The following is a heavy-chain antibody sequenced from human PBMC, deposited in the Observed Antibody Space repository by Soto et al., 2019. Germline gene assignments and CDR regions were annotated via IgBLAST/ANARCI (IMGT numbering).Heavy chain of an antibody. CDR2: IYPGDSDT. Sequence: GESLKISCKGSGYSFTSYWIGWVRQMPGKGLEWMGIIYPGDSDTRYSPSFQGQVTISADKSISTAYLQWSSLKASDTAMYYCARLRDDSSGYYYLPGAYYYYGMDVRGQGTTVTVSS. CDR3: ARLRDDSSGYYYLPGAYYYYGMDV. CDR1: GYSFTSYW. V-gene: IGHV5-51*01. D-gene: IGHD3-22*01. J-gene: IGHJ6*02.